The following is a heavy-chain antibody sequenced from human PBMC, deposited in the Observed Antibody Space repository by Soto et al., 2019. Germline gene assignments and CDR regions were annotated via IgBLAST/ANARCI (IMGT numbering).Heavy chain of an antibody. CDR1: GDSFNDYY. Sequence: QVQLVQSGAEVRKPGASVTVSCRSSGDSFNDYYIHWVRQAPGQGFEWMGWINPNGGVTKYAQKFQGWVSMTRDTIIRTVYMQLSRLRSDDTAVYHCARESGGATATLDYYYFYMDVWGTGTTVTVSS. CDR2: INPNGGVT. V-gene: IGHV1-2*04. D-gene: IGHD5-12*01. J-gene: IGHJ6*03. CDR3: ARESGGATATLDYYYFYMDV.